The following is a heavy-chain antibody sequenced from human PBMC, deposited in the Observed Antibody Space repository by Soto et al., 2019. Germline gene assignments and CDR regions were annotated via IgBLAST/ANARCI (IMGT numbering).Heavy chain of an antibody. Sequence: QVQLVESGGGVVQPGRSLRLSCAASGFTFSSYGMHWVRQAPGKGLEWVAVIWYDGSNKYYADSVKGRFTISRDNSKNTLYLQMNSLRAEDTAVYYWARESTYCGGDCYSDAFDIWGQGTMVTVSS. CDR3: ARESTYCGGDCYSDAFDI. CDR2: IWYDGSNK. D-gene: IGHD2-21*02. J-gene: IGHJ3*02. CDR1: GFTFSSYG. V-gene: IGHV3-33*01.